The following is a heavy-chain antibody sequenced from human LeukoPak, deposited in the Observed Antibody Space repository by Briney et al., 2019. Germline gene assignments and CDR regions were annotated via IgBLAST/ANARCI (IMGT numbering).Heavy chain of an antibody. Sequence: NSGGSLRLSCAASGFTFSSYSMNWVRQAPGKGLEWVSSISTSSRYIYYADSVKGRFTISRDNAKNSLYLQMNSLRAEDTAVYYCGTLPVVVNDAFDIWGQGTMVTVSS. CDR2: ISTSSRYI. CDR3: GTLPVVVNDAFDI. V-gene: IGHV3-21*01. D-gene: IGHD2-15*01. J-gene: IGHJ3*02. CDR1: GFTFSSYS.